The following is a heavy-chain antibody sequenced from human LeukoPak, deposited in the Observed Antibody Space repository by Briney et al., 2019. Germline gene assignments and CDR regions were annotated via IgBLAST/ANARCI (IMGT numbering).Heavy chain of an antibody. J-gene: IGHJ4*02. D-gene: IGHD4-17*01. CDR3: ARDEYGLSFDY. CDR1: GFXVSSNY. Sequence: GGSLRLSCAASGFXVSSNYISWVRQAPGKGLEWVSVIYSGGSTYYADSVKGRFTISRDNSKNTVYLQMNSLRAEDTAVYYCARDEYGLSFDYWGQGTLVTVSS. V-gene: IGHV3-66*01. CDR2: IYSGGST.